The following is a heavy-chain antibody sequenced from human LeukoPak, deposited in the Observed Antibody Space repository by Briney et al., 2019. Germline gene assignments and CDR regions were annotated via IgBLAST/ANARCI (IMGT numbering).Heavy chain of an antibody. CDR3: ARASYYDSSGYRTYYYYYMDV. CDR1: GGSISNSSYY. D-gene: IGHD3-22*01. V-gene: IGHV4-39*07. Sequence: SETLSLTCTVSGGSISNSSYYWGWIRQPPGKGLEWIGSMYYSGSTYYNPSLKSRATISVDTSKNQFSLKLSSVTAADTAVYYCARASYYDSSGYRTYYYYYMDVWGKGTTVTVSS. J-gene: IGHJ6*03. CDR2: MYYSGST.